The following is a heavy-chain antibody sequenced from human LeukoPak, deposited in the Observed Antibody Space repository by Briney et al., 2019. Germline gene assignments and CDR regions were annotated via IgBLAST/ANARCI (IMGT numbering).Heavy chain of an antibody. CDR1: GFTFSSYA. J-gene: IGHJ4*02. Sequence: PGGSLRLSCAASGFTFSSYAMSWVRQVPGKGLEWVSSVSGSGGITYYADSVKGRFTLSRDNSKNTVNLQMNSLRADDTAVYYCAKDGVVSTIRPYFFDSWGQGAPVTVSS. CDR2: VSGSGGIT. V-gene: IGHV3-23*01. CDR3: AKDGVVSTIRPYFFDS. D-gene: IGHD5/OR15-5a*01.